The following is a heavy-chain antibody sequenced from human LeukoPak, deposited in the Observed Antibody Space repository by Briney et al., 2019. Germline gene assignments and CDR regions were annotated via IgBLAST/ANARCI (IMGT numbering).Heavy chain of an antibody. Sequence: GGSLRLSCAASGFTFSSYEMNWVRQAPGKGLEWASYISSSGSTIYYADSVKGRFTLSRDNSKNMLYLQMNSLRADDTAVYYCARESLGGSWFDYWGQGTLVTVSS. J-gene: IGHJ4*02. D-gene: IGHD6-13*01. CDR1: GFTFSSYE. CDR2: ISSSGSTI. V-gene: IGHV3-48*03. CDR3: ARESLGGSWFDY.